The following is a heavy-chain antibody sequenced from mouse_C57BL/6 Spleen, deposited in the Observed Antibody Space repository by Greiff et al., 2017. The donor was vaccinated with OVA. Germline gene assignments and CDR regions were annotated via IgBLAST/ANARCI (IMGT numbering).Heavy chain of an antibody. CDR1: GYTFTSYW. J-gene: IGHJ2*01. D-gene: IGHD1-1*01. Sequence: QVHVKQPGTELVKPGASVKLSCKASGYTFTSYWMHWVKQRPGQGLEWIGNINPSNGGTNYNEKFKSKATLTVDKSSSTAYMQLSSLTSEDSAVYYCARVTTVVAPGYFDYWGQGTTLTVSS. V-gene: IGHV1-53*01. CDR3: ARVTTVVAPGYFDY. CDR2: INPSNGGT.